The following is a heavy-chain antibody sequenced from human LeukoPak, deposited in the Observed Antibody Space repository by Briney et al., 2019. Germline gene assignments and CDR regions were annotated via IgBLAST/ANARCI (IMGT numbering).Heavy chain of an antibody. CDR3: ATSGIVTVDSQLDH. D-gene: IGHD1-26*01. CDR1: GYTFTGYY. V-gene: IGHV1-2*02. CDR2: INPTTGGT. Sequence: ASVKVSCKASGYTFTGYYIHWVRQAPGQGLEWMGWINPTTGGTNPAQKFQGRVTMTRDTSISTAYMELRRLRSDDAAVYYCATSGIVTVDSQLDHWGQGTLVTVSS. J-gene: IGHJ4*02.